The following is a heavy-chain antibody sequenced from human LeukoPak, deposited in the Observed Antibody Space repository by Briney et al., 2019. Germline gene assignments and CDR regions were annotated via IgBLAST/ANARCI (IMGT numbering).Heavy chain of an antibody. CDR3: ASGSLASYFDH. Sequence: ASVKVSCKASGYTFGGYCMHWVRQAPGQGLEWMGWINPNSGGTKYVQKFQGRVTMTRDTSISTAYMELSRLRSDDTAVYYCASGSLASYFDHWGQGTLVTVSS. D-gene: IGHD3-16*01. CDR1: GYTFGGYC. CDR2: INPNSGGT. J-gene: IGHJ4*02. V-gene: IGHV1-2*02.